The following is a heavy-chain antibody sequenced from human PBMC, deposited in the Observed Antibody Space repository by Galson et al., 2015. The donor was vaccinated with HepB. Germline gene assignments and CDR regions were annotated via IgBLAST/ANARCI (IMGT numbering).Heavy chain of an antibody. CDR2: FDPEDGET. CDR1: GYTLTELS. CDR3: ATDWAYCGGDCYFDY. D-gene: IGHD2-21*02. V-gene: IGHV1-24*01. Sequence: SVKVSCKVSGYTLTELSMHWVRQAPGKGLEWIGGFDPEDGETIYAQKFQGRVTMTEDTSTDTAYMELSSLRSEDTAVYYCATDWAYCGGDCYFDYWGQGTLVTVSS. J-gene: IGHJ4*02.